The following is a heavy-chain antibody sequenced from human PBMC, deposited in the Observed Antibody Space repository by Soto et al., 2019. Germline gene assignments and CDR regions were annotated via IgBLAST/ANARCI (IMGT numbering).Heavy chain of an antibody. CDR3: AKENGYSSSWFEFDY. Sequence: EVQLLESGGGLVQPGGSLRLSCAASGFTFSSYAMSWVRQAPGKGLEWVSAISGSGGSTYYADSVKGRFTISRDNSKNPLYLQMSSLRAEDTAVYYCAKENGYSSSWFEFDYWGQGTLVTVSS. CDR2: ISGSGGST. J-gene: IGHJ4*02. V-gene: IGHV3-23*01. D-gene: IGHD6-13*01. CDR1: GFTFSSYA.